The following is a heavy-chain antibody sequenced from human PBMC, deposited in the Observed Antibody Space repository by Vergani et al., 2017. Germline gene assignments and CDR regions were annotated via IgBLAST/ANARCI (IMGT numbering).Heavy chain of an antibody. CDR1: GFTFSSYA. Sequence: EVQLLESGGGLVQPGGSLRLSCAASGFTFSSYAMTWVRQAPGKGLEWVSAISGSGGSTYYADSMKGRFTIARDNSKNTLYLQMNSLRAEDTAVYYWAKYDYDFWFDYYYYMDVWGKGTTVTVSS. J-gene: IGHJ6*03. V-gene: IGHV3-23*01. D-gene: IGHD3-3*01. CDR2: ISGSGGST. CDR3: AKYDYDFWFDYYYYMDV.